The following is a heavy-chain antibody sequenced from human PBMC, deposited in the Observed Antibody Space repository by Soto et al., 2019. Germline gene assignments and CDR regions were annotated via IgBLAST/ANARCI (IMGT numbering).Heavy chain of an antibody. V-gene: IGHV1-2*04. CDR2: MNPNSGGT. J-gene: IGHJ4*02. Sequence: ASVKVSCKASGYTFTGYYMHWVRQAPGQGLKWMGWMNPNSGGTNYAQKFQGWVTMTRDTSISTAYMELSRLRSDDTAVYYCARDMTLPTTSPLLWFGEQVGGIDYWGQGTLVTVSS. CDR1: GYTFTGYY. D-gene: IGHD3-10*01. CDR3: ARDMTLPTTSPLLWFGEQVGGIDY.